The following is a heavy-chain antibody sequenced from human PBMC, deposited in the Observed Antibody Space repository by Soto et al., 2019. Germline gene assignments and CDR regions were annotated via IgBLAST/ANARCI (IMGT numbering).Heavy chain of an antibody. CDR3: AHRLRESGSYSSYFDY. J-gene: IGHJ4*02. CDR2: LYWNDDR. V-gene: IGHV2-5*01. Sequence: SGPTLVNPTQTLTLTCTFSGFSLSSDGVGVGWIRQPPGKALEWLALLYWNDDRRYSPSLKTRLTITKDTSKNQVVLTMTNMDPVDTATYYCAHRLRESGSYSSYFDYWGQGTLVTVSS. D-gene: IGHD1-26*01. CDR1: GFSLSSDGVG.